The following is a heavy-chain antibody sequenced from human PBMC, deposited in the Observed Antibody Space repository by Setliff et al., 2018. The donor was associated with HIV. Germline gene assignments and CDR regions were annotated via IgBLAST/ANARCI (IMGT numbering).Heavy chain of an antibody. V-gene: IGHV5-51*01. CDR3: ARCSGSYPCDGMDV. CDR2: IYPSDSDT. CDR1: GYSFTTYW. Sequence: PGASLKISCKTSGYSFTTYWIGWVRQMPGKGLEWIGIIYPSDSDTRYSPSFQGQVTISADKPISIAYLQWNSLKASDTAMYYCARCSGSYPCDGMDVWGQGTTVTVSS. D-gene: IGHD1-26*01. J-gene: IGHJ6*02.